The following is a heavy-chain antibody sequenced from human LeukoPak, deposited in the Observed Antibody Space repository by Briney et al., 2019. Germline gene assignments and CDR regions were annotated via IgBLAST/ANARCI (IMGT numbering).Heavy chain of an antibody. D-gene: IGHD6-19*01. CDR1: GGSLSGYY. J-gene: IGHJ2*01. CDR2: INHSGST. CDR3: ARGVAVAGKPIKLKDWYFDL. Sequence: PSETLSLTCAVYGGSLSGYYWSWIRQPPGKGLEWIGEINHSGSTNYNPSLKSRVTISVDTSKNQFSLKLSSVTAADTAVYYCARGVAVAGKPIKLKDWYFDLWGRGTLVTVSS. V-gene: IGHV4-34*01.